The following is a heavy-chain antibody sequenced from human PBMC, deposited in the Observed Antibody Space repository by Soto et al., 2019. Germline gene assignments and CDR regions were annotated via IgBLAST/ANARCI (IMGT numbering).Heavy chain of an antibody. CDR3: ARHRAAGDV. J-gene: IGHJ4*02. D-gene: IGHD2-8*02. Sequence: QVQLVQSGAEVKKPGASVKVSCKASGYTFINYYIHWVRQAPGHGLEWVAIINPTGGSTNYAQKFQGRLTSTMDTSTSTVYMELSSLTSEDTAMYYCARHRAAGDVWGQGTLVTVSS. CDR1: GYTFINYY. CDR2: INPTGGST. V-gene: IGHV1-46*01.